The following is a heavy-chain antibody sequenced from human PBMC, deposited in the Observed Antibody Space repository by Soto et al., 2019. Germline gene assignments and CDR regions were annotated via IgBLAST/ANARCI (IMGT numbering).Heavy chain of an antibody. J-gene: IGHJ6*02. D-gene: IGHD1-1*01. Sequence: ASVKVSCKASGYSFSTYAMHWVRQAPGQSLEWMGWINGGTGQTKFSQRFQDRITITRDTSASTAYMELSSLRSEDTAVYYCARGRGMEENYYYYGLDIWGQGTTVTVSS. CDR2: INGGTGQT. V-gene: IGHV1-3*01. CDR1: GYSFSTYA. CDR3: ARGRGMEENYYYYGLDI.